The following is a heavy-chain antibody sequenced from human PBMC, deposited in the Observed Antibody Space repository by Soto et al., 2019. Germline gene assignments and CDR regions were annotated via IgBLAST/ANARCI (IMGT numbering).Heavy chain of an antibody. Sequence: ASVKVSCKASGYTFINYGISWVRQAPGQGLEWMGWINVYNGNTKYAQKVQGRVTMTTDTSTSTAYMELRSLRSDDTAVYYCARGVGSGSYYNQYNWFDPWGQGTLVTVSS. J-gene: IGHJ5*02. D-gene: IGHD3-10*01. CDR3: ARGVGSGSYYNQYNWFDP. CDR1: GYTFINYG. CDR2: INVYNGNT. V-gene: IGHV1-18*01.